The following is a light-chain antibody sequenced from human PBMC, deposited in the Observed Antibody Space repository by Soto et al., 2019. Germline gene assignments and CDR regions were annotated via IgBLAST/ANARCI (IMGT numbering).Light chain of an antibody. V-gene: IGKV3-11*01. Sequence: EIVLTQSPATLSLSPGERATLSCRASQSVSSYLAWYQHKPGQAPRLLIYDASNRATGIPARFSGSGSGTDFTLTISSLEPEDFSVYYCQQRNNWSSLHFGQGTKLEIK. CDR3: QQRNNWSSLH. CDR2: DAS. CDR1: QSVSSY. J-gene: IGKJ2*01.